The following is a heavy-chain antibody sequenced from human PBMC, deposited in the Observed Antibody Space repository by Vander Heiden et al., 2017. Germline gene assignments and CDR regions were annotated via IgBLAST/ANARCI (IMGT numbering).Heavy chain of an antibody. J-gene: IGHJ2*01. CDR2: VSYDGDNK. CDR1: AFTFSSYT. V-gene: IGHV3-30*08. Sequence: QGGLVDSGGVVVQPWMSLSLSSAASAFTFSSYTRHWVRQVPGKGLGWVAVVSYDGDNKSYADDVKGRFTISRDNSKNTVYLQMNSQRAEDTAVYYCARGGGGYYYWYFDIWGRGTLVTVSS. D-gene: IGHD3-3*01. CDR3: ARGGGGYYYWYFDI.